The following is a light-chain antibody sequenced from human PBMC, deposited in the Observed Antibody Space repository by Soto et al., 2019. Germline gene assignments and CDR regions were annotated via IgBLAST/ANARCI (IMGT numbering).Light chain of an antibody. CDR3: SSYTDSSNYV. V-gene: IGLV2-14*01. CDR1: SSDVGGYHY. J-gene: IGLJ1*01. Sequence: QSALTQPASVSGSLGQSITISCTGTSSDVGGYHYVSWYQQYPGKAPKLMIYEVSNRPSGVSNRFSGSKSGHTASLTISGLQAEDEADYYCSSYTDSSNYVFGTGTKLTVL. CDR2: EVS.